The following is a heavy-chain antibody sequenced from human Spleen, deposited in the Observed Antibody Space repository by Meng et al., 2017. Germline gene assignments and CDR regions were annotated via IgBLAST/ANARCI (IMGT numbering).Heavy chain of an antibody. CDR2: IWYDGSNK. D-gene: IGHD4-17*01. V-gene: IGHV3-33*01. CDR1: GFTFSSYG. Sequence: GESLKISCAASGFTFSSYGMHWVRQAPGKGLEWVAVIWYDGSNKYYADSVKGRFTISRDNSKNTLYLQMNSLRAEDTAVYYCASTQPLYGDFSERDWYFDLWGCGTLVTVSS. CDR3: ASTQPLYGDFSERDWYFDL. J-gene: IGHJ2*01.